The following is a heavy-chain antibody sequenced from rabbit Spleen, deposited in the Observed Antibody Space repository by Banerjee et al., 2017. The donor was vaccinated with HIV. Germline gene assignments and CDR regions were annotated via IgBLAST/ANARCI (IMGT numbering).Heavy chain of an antibody. V-gene: IGHV1S45*01. Sequence: QEQLVESGGGLVQPEGSLTLTCKASGFDFSSYYYMCWVRQAPGKGLEWIGCIGTDSGSAYYASWAKSRFTMSKTSNTVTLQMTSLTAADTATYFCAIDLNGGRFSDRLNLWGPGTLVTVS. CDR2: IGTDSGSA. CDR3: AIDLNGGRFSDRLNL. CDR1: GFDFSSYYY. J-gene: IGHJ5*01. D-gene: IGHD2-1*01.